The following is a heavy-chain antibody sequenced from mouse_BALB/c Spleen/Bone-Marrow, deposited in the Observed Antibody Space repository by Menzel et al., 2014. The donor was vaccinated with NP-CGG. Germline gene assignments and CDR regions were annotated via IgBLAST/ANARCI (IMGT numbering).Heavy chain of an antibody. V-gene: IGHV1-63*02. CDR2: IYPGGGYT. J-gene: IGHJ2*01. CDR3: ARRGTGVDY. D-gene: IGHD4-1*01. Sequence: VMLVESGAELVRPGTSVKISCKASGYTFTNYWLGWVKQRPGHGLEWIGDIYPGGGYTNYNEKFKGKATLTADTSSSPAYMQLSSLTSEDSAVYFCARRGTGVDYWGRGTTLTVSS. CDR1: GYTFTNYW.